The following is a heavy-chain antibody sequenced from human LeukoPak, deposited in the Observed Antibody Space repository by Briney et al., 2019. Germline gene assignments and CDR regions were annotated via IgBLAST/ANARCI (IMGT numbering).Heavy chain of an antibody. J-gene: IGHJ6*02. CDR1: GGTFSSYA. D-gene: IGHD3-10*01. CDR3: ARAQGTDNYYYYGMDV. V-gene: IGHV1-69*04. Sequence: SVKVSCKASGGTFSSYAISWVRQAPGQGLEWMGRIIPIFGIANYAQKFQGRVTITVDKSTSTAYMELSSLRSEDTAVYYCARAQGTDNYYYYGMDVWGQGTTVTVSS. CDR2: IIPIFGIA.